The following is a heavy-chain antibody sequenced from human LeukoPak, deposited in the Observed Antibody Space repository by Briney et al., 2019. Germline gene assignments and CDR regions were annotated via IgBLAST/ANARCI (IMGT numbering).Heavy chain of an antibody. CDR3: ATRTCSGGRCFWDY. CDR1: GFTFSSYG. J-gene: IGHJ4*02. CDR2: ISYDGSNK. D-gene: IGHD2-15*01. Sequence: GGSLRLSCAASGFTFSSYGMHWVRQAPGKGLEWVAVISYDGSNKYYADSVKGRFTISRDNAKNSLYLQMNSLRPEDTAVYYCATRTCSGGRCFWDYWGQGTLVTVSS. V-gene: IGHV3-30*03.